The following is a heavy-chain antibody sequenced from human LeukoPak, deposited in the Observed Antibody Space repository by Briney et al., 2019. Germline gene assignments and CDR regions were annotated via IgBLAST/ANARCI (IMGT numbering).Heavy chain of an antibody. J-gene: IGHJ6*03. Sequence: PGGSLRLSCAASGFTFSIYGMNWVRQAPGKGLEWVSSISSTGGDIYYADSVRGRFTISRDNAKNSLYLQLNRLRAEDTAVYFCATDDRDYYCYYMDVWGKGTTLTVSS. CDR1: GFTFSIYG. CDR3: ATDDRDYYCYYMDV. CDR2: ISSTGGDI. D-gene: IGHD3-10*01. V-gene: IGHV3-21*01.